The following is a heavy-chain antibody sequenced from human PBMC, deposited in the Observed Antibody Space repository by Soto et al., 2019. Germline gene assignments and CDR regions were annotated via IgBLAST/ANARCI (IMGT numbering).Heavy chain of an antibody. Sequence: QVQLVESGGGVVQPGRSLRLSCAASGFTFSSYGMHWVRQAPGKGLEWVAVIWYDGSNKYYADSVKGRFTISRDNSKNTLYLQMNSLRAEDTAVYYCARDFGGSGSYIRYYYYGMDVW. V-gene: IGHV3-33*01. CDR1: GFTFSSYG. D-gene: IGHD3-10*01. CDR3: ARDFGGSGSYIRYYYYGMDV. J-gene: IGHJ6*01. CDR2: IWYDGSNK.